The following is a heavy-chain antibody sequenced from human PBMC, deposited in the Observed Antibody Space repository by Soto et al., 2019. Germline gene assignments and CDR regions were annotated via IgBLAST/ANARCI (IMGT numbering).Heavy chain of an antibody. CDR1: GFTFSNFV. Sequence: GGSLRPSWSVSGFTFSNFVFSWVRQAPGKGLAWVSAISDTTYYAGSVKGRVTISRDNSVNTVFLQMNSLRAGDTAVYYCAKAYRAVAGNYFDHRGKGTLVTVSS. D-gene: IGHD6-19*01. CDR3: AKAYRAVAGNYFDH. V-gene: IGHV3-23*01. CDR2: ISDTT. J-gene: IGHJ4*02.